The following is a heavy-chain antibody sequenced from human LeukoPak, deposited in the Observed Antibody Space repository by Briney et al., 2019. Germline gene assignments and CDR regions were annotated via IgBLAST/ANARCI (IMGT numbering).Heavy chain of an antibody. D-gene: IGHD6-13*01. CDR3: AREGIAAPFDAFDI. Sequence: PGGSLRLSCAASGFTFSSYAMPWVRQAPGKGLEWVAVISYDGSNKYYADSVKGRFTISRDNSKNTLYLQMNSLRAEDTAVYYCAREGIAAPFDAFDIWGQGTMVTVSS. CDR1: GFTFSSYA. V-gene: IGHV3-30-3*01. CDR2: ISYDGSNK. J-gene: IGHJ3*02.